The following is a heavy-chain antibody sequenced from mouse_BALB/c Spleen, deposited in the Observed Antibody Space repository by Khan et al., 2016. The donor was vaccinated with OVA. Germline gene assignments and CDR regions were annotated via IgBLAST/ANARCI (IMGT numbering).Heavy chain of an antibody. V-gene: IGHV1S137*01. D-gene: IGHD2-3*01. CDR1: DYTFTDYP. CDR3: ARDDGYSLFAY. Sequence: QVQLKQSGPELVRPGVSVKISCKGPDYTFTDYPMHWVQQSHVESLEWIGAVSTSYGNTNYNQKFKGKAIMTVDKSSSTAYLELARLTSEDSAIYYCARDDGYSLFAYWGQGTLVTVSA. CDR2: VSTSYGNT. J-gene: IGHJ3*01.